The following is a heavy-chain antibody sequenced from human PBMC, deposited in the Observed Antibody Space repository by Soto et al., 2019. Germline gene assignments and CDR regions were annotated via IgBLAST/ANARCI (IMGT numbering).Heavy chain of an antibody. J-gene: IGHJ4*02. Sequence: SETLSLTCAVYGGSFSGYYWSWIRQPPGKGLEWIGEINHSGSTNYNPSLKSRVTISVVTSKNQFSLKLSSVTAADTAVDYCATSRGAGVVAATADYWGQGTLVTVSS. V-gene: IGHV4-34*01. CDR1: GGSFSGYY. CDR3: ATSRGAGVVAATADY. CDR2: INHSGST. D-gene: IGHD2-15*01.